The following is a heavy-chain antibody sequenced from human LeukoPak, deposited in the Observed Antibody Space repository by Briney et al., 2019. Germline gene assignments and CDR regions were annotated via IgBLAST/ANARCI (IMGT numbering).Heavy chain of an antibody. CDR3: ARYYDILTENNAFDI. Sequence: SETLSLTCAVYGGSFSGYYWSWIRQPPGKGLEWIGEINHSGSTNYNPSLKSRVTISVDTSKNQFSLKLSSVTAADTAVYYCARYYDILTENNAFDIWGQGTMVAVSS. CDR2: INHSGST. J-gene: IGHJ3*02. D-gene: IGHD3-9*01. CDR1: GGSFSGYY. V-gene: IGHV4-34*01.